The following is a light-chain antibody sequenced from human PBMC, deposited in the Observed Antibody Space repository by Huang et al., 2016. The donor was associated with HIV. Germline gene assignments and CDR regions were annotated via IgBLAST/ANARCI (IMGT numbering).Light chain of an antibody. CDR2: AAS. Sequence: IQMTQSPSSLSASVGDRVTITCRASQAISNSLVWYQQKPGKAPKLLLFAASRLDSGVPSRFRGSGSGTDYTLTISSLQPDDFATYYCQQYLTTPLAFGGGTKVEIK. CDR3: QQYLTTPLA. J-gene: IGKJ4*01. V-gene: IGKV1-NL1*01. CDR1: QAISNS.